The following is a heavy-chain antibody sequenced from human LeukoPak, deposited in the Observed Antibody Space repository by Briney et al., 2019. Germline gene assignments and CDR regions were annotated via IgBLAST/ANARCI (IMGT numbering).Heavy chain of an antibody. CDR1: GGSISSGDHS. CDR2: IFHTGHT. V-gene: IGHV4-30-2*01. J-gene: IGHJ5*02. Sequence: PSQTLSLTCAVSGGSISSGDHSWSWIRQPPGKGLEWIGYIFHTGHTCYNPSLKSRVTISVDRSKNQFSLNLSSVTAADTALYYCARDYYDIRSYGSRLDPWGQGTLVTVSS. CDR3: ARDYYDIRSYGSRLDP. D-gene: IGHD3-22*01.